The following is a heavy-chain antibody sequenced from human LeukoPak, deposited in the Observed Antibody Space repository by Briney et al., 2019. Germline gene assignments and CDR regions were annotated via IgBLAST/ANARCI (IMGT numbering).Heavy chain of an antibody. CDR3: ARGRRYFDWLLNPSLFDY. CDR2: IYYSGST. J-gene: IGHJ4*02. D-gene: IGHD3-9*01. Sequence: PSETLSLTCTVSGGSISSYYWSWIRQPPGKGLEWIGYIYYSGSTNYNPSLKSRVTISVDTSKNQFSLKLSSVTAADTAVYYCARGRRYFDWLLNPSLFDYWGQGTLVTVSS. CDR1: GGSISSYY. V-gene: IGHV4-59*01.